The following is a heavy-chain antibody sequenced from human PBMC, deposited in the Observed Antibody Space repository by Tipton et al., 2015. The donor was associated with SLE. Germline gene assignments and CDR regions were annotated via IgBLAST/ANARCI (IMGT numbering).Heavy chain of an antibody. Sequence: SLRLSCAASGFTFSSYWMHWVRRAPGRGLDWVSYINNDGSVTRYADSVKGRFTISRDNAKNTLYLQMTTLSVEDTAVYYCARGAIFGAYYYYMDVWGKGTTVTVSS. V-gene: IGHV3-74*01. CDR3: ARGAIFGAYYYYMDV. CDR2: INNDGSVT. D-gene: IGHD3-3*01. CDR1: GFTFSSYW. J-gene: IGHJ6*03.